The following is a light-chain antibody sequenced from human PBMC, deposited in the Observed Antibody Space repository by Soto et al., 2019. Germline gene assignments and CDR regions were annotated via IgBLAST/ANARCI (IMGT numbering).Light chain of an antibody. CDR2: DAS. V-gene: IGKV3-11*01. CDR3: QQRSNWPRT. J-gene: IGKJ2*01. Sequence: EIVLTQSPATLSLSPGERATLSCRASQRVSSYLAWYQQKPGQAPRLLIYDASNSATGIPARFSGSGSGKDFTLAISRLEPEDFAVYYCQQRSNWPRTFGQGTKLEIK. CDR1: QRVSSY.